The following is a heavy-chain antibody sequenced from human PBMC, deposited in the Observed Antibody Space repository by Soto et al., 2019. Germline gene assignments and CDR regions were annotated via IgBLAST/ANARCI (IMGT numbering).Heavy chain of an antibody. CDR2: LIPMLDIA. J-gene: IGHJ4*02. D-gene: IGHD2-15*01. CDR1: GGTFTSYT. V-gene: IGHV1-69*19. Sequence: QVQLVQSGAEVKMPGSSVKVSCKASGGTFTSYTVYWVRQAPGQGLEWVGGLIPMLDIANYAERFRGRVMITADEATNTASMELSSLTSADTAVYCCARSLGRHPSEAPRGHAFGAGSLFPFDHWGQGTLVTVSS. CDR3: ARSLGRHPSEAPRGHAFGAGSLFPFDH.